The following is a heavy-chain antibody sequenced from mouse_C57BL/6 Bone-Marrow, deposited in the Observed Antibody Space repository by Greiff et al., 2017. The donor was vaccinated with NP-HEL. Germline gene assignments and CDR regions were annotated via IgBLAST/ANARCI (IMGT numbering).Heavy chain of an antibody. Sequence: QVQLQQSGAELVKPGASVKLSCKASGYTFTEYTIHWVKQRSGQGLEWIGWFYPGSGSIKYNEKFKDKAPLTADKSSSTVYMELSRLTSEDFAVYFCARHEGRQLRLRPAWFAYWGQGTLVTVSA. V-gene: IGHV1-62-2*01. J-gene: IGHJ3*01. CDR3: ARHEGRQLRLRPAWFAY. D-gene: IGHD3-2*02. CDR1: GYTFTEYT. CDR2: FYPGSGSI.